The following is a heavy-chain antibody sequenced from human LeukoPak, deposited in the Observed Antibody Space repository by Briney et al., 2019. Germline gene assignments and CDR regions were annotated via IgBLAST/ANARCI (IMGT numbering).Heavy chain of an antibody. Sequence: SETLSLTCTVSGYSISSDYFWGWIRQPAGKGLEWIGRLHTSGSTNYNSSLKSRVTMSVDMSKNQFSLKLSSVTAADTAVYYCARDQYYYDSSGYYRFDYWGQGTLVTVSS. V-gene: IGHV4-4*07. CDR1: GYSISSDY. D-gene: IGHD3-22*01. CDR2: LHTSGST. CDR3: ARDQYYYDSSGYYRFDY. J-gene: IGHJ4*02.